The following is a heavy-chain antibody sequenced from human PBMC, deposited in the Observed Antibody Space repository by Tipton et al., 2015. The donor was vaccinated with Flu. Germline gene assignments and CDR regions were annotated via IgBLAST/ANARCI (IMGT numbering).Heavy chain of an antibody. CDR2: VYYSGSS. Sequence: LRLSCTVSGGSISSNTYYWGWIRQPPGKGLEWIGGVYYSGSSYYNPSLKSRVTISEDRSRNQFFLRLSSVTAADTAVYYCARDPSLGMPDYFDFWGQGTLVTASS. D-gene: IGHD2-2*01. J-gene: IGHJ4*02. CDR1: GGSISSNTYY. V-gene: IGHV4-39*07. CDR3: ARDPSLGMPDYFDF.